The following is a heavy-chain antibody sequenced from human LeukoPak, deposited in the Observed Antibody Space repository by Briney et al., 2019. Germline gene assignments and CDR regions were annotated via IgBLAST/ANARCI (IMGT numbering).Heavy chain of an antibody. CDR3: AKAFGNGVSGGNRFFDY. Sequence: GGSLRLSCEASGFTFRNHAMSWVRQAPGKGLEWVSAMSGYTGLTYYSDSVKGRFTISRDNSKNTLYLQMNSLRAEDTAIYYCAKAFGNGVSGGNRFFDYWGQGTLVTVSS. CDR2: MSGYTGLT. D-gene: IGHD4-23*01. J-gene: IGHJ4*02. V-gene: IGHV3-23*01. CDR1: GFTFRNHA.